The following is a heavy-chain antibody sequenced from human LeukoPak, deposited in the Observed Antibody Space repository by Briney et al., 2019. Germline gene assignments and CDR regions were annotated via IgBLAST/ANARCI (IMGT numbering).Heavy chain of an antibody. J-gene: IGHJ4*02. Sequence: GGSLRLSCAASGFTFSSYSMNWVRQAPGKGLEWVSSISSSSSYIYYADSVKGRFTISRDNAKNSLYLQMNSLRAEDTAVYYCARDPVGVRYSSGPGAKFDYWGQGTLVTVSS. CDR3: ARDPVGVRYSSGPGAKFDY. CDR2: ISSSSSYI. CDR1: GFTFSSYS. D-gene: IGHD6-19*01. V-gene: IGHV3-21*01.